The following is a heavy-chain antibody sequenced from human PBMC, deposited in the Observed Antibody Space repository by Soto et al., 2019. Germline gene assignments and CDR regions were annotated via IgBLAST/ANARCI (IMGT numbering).Heavy chain of an antibody. CDR1: GGSISSSGYY. CDR3: ARHRGDYGDYYYYYMDV. J-gene: IGHJ6*03. CDR2: IYYSGST. D-gene: IGHD4-17*01. V-gene: IGHV4-39*01. Sequence: PSETLCLTCTVAGGSISSSGYYWGWIRQPPGKGLEWIGSIYYSGSTYYNPSLKSRVTISVDTSKDQFSLKLSSVTAADTAVYYCARHRGDYGDYYYYYMDVWGKGTTFTVSS.